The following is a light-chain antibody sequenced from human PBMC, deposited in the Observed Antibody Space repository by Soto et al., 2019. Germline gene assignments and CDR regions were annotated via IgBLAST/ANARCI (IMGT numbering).Light chain of an antibody. Sequence: QSVLTQPPSVSGAPGQRVTISCAGSSSNIGSNTVNWYQQFPGTAPRLLIDSSYQRPSGVPDLFSGSQSGTSASLAISGLPSDDAADYYCADWDDSLKAIFGGGTQLTVL. CDR1: SSNIGSNT. CDR3: ADWDDSLKAI. V-gene: IGLV1-44*01. J-gene: IGLJ7*01. CDR2: SSY.